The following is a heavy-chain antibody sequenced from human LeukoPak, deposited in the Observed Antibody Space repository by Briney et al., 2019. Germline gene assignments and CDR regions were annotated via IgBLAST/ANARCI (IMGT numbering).Heavy chain of an antibody. Sequence: ASVKLSCTASGYAFISYGISWVRQAPGQGLEWMGWINTYNGNTNYAQKLQDRFSMTTDTSTSTAYMELRSLRSDDTAVYYCARDGSGNWFDPWGQGTLVTVSS. CDR1: GYAFISYG. CDR3: ARDGSGNWFDP. J-gene: IGHJ5*02. CDR2: INTYNGNT. D-gene: IGHD3-10*01. V-gene: IGHV1-18*01.